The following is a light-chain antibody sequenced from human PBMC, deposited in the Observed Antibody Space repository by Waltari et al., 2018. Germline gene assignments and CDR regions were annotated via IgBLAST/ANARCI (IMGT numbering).Light chain of an antibody. CDR1: QSVSSY. Sequence: EFVLTQSPATLSLSPGERATLSCRASQSVSSYLAWYQQKPGQAPRLLIYDASNRATGIPARFSGSGSGTDFTLTISSLEPEDFAVYYCQQRSNWPRLFTFGPGTKVDIK. CDR3: QQRSNWPRLFT. V-gene: IGKV3-11*01. J-gene: IGKJ3*01. CDR2: DAS.